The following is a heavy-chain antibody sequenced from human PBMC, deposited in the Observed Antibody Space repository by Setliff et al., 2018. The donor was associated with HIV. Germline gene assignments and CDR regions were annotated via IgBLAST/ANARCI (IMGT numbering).Heavy chain of an antibody. V-gene: IGHV3-30*04. Sequence: GGSLRLSCAAPGFTFNNYAIHWVRQAPGKGLEWVALISYDGTYKYYAESVKGRFTISRDNSRNTLYLQMNSLRTEDTAVYYCAREYGYSYANDAVDIWGQGTMVTVSS. J-gene: IGHJ3*02. CDR3: AREYGYSYANDAVDI. D-gene: IGHD5-18*01. CDR1: GFTFNNYA. CDR2: ISYDGTYK.